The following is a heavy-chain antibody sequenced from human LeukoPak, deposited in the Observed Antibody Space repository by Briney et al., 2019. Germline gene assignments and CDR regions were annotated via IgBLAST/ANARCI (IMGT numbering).Heavy chain of an antibody. CDR2: ISSSSSTI. CDR1: GFTFSSFG. D-gene: IGHD3-10*01. CDR3: ARDSSMLRGPLVIYYFDF. J-gene: IGHJ4*02. Sequence: GGSLRLSCAASGFTFSSFGMNWVRQAPGKGLEWVSYISSSSSTIYYADSVKGRFTISRDNSKNTLYLQMNSLRVEDTAVYYCARDSSMLRGPLVIYYFDFWGQGTLVTVSS. V-gene: IGHV3-48*01.